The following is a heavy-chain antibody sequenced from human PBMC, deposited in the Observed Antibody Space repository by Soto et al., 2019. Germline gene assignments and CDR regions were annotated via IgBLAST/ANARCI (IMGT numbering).Heavy chain of an antibody. CDR3: ARGGEPLGYYGLYV. CDR2: MYYTGVT. J-gene: IGHJ6*02. CDR1: GGSVRSGNHF. Sequence: QVQLQESGPGLLKASETLSLTCSVSGGSVRSGNHFWNWIRQPPGRGLEWLGYMYYTGVTNYNPSLKSRVSMSVDTSKDQFSLNLTSLTAADTAVYYCARGGEPLGYYGLYVWGQGTTVTVSS. V-gene: IGHV4-61*01.